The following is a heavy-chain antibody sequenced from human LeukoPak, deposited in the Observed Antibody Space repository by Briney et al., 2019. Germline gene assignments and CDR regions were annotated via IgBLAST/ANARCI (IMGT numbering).Heavy chain of an antibody. CDR2: MNPDSGNT. CDR1: RFAFNIYD. J-gene: IGHJ4*02. V-gene: IGHV1-8*01. Sequence: ASVKVSCKASRFAFNIYDINWVRQATGQGLEWMGWMNPDSGNTGFAQKFQGRVTMTRNTSITTAYMELSSLRSEDTAVYYCAVHLPGDYLDRWGKGTLVTVSS. CDR3: AVHLPGDYLDR.